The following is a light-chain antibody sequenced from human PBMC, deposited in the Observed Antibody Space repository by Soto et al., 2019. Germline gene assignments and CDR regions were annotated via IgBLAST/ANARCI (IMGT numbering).Light chain of an antibody. Sequence: VLTQSPGSLSLSPEEGATLSCRASQSVNSDSLAWYQQKPGQAPRLLISGASTRATGIPDRFRGSGSGTDFTLTSSRLEPEDFAVYWCQQYGSSLTFGQGTKVDIK. CDR1: QSVNSDS. J-gene: IGKJ1*01. V-gene: IGKV3-20*01. CDR3: QQYGSSLT. CDR2: GAS.